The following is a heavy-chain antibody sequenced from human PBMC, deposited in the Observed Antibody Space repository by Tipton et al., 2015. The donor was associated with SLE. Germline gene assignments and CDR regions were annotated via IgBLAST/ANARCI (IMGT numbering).Heavy chain of an antibody. CDR3: AREWGDGSGSYYNDY. Sequence: TLSLTCAVYGGSFSGYYCSWIRQPPGKGLEWIGEINHSGGTNYNPSLKSRVTISVDTSKNQFSLKLSSVTAADTAVYYCAREWGDGSGSYYNDYWGQGTLVTVSS. CDR1: GGSFSGYY. V-gene: IGHV4-34*01. CDR2: INHSGGT. J-gene: IGHJ4*02. D-gene: IGHD3-10*01.